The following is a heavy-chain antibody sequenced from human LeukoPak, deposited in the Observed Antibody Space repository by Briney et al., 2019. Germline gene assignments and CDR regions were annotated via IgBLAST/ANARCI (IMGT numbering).Heavy chain of an antibody. D-gene: IGHD3-22*01. J-gene: IGHJ4*02. Sequence: GASVKVSCTASGYTFTSYGISWVRQAPGQGLEWMGWISAYNGNTNYAQKLQGRVTMTTDTSTSTAYVELRSLRSDDTAVYYCARVDSSGYYCDYWGQGTLVTVSS. V-gene: IGHV1-18*01. CDR2: ISAYNGNT. CDR3: ARVDSSGYYCDY. CDR1: GYTFTSYG.